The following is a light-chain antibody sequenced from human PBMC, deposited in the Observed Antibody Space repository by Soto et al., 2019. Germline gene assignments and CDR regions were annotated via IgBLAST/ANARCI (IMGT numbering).Light chain of an antibody. CDR1: GGSIASGY. V-gene: IGLV6-57*03. CDR3: QSYHSSTPYV. Sequence: NFMLTQPHSVSESPGKTVTISCTRSGGSIASGYVQWYQQRPGNAPTTVIYEDNQRPSGVPDRFSGSIDRSSNSASLTISGLKTEDEADYYCQSYHSSTPYVFGTGTKLTVL. J-gene: IGLJ1*01. CDR2: EDN.